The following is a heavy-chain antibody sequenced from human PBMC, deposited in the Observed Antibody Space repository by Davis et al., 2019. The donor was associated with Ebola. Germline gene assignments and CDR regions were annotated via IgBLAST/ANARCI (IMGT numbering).Heavy chain of an antibody. CDR1: GGSISSYY. D-gene: IGHD5-24*01. J-gene: IGHJ5*02. CDR3: ARAVEGRWLQYGRWFDP. CDR2: IYYSGST. V-gene: IGHV4-39*01. Sequence: PSETLSLTCTVSGGSISSYYWGWIRQPPGKGLEWIGSIYYSGSTYYNPSLKSRVTISVDTSKNQFSLKLSSVTAADTAVYYCARAVEGRWLQYGRWFDPWGQGTLVTVSS.